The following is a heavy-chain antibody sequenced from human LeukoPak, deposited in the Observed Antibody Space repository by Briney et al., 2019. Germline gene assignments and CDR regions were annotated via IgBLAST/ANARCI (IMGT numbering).Heavy chain of an antibody. D-gene: IGHD6-6*01. V-gene: IGHV1-18*01. Sequence: ASVKVSCKASGYTFTSSGVSWVRQAPGQGLEWMGWISTYNDNTSYAQNLQGRVTLTTDTSTSTAYMELRNLRSDDTAVYYCARDADSSSPDYFDYWGQGTLVTVSS. CDR3: ARDADSSSPDYFDY. CDR2: ISTYNDNT. J-gene: IGHJ4*02. CDR1: GYTFTSSG.